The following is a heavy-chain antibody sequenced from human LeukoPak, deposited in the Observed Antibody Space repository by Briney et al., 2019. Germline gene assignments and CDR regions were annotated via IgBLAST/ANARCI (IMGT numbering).Heavy chain of an antibody. CDR3: VRRMSGTDY. Sequence: GGSLRLLCAASGFTFRGSAMHWVRQASGKGLEWRGRIRSKTYSYPPAYAASVKGRFTISRDDSKNTAYLQMTSLKSDDTAVYYCVRRMSGTDYWGQGTLVTVSS. CDR1: GFTFRGSA. D-gene: IGHD3-10*01. J-gene: IGHJ4*02. CDR2: IRSKTYSYPP. V-gene: IGHV3-73*01.